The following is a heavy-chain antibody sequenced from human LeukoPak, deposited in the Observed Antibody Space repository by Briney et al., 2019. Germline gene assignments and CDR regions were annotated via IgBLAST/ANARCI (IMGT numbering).Heavy chain of an antibody. Sequence: SGPALVKPTQTLTLTCTFSGFSLSTSGMRVSWIRQPPAKALEWLARIDWDDDKFYSTSLKTRLTISKDTSKNQVVLTMTNMDPVDTATYYCARMNTAMGRSYFDYWGQGTLVTVSS. D-gene: IGHD5-18*01. CDR1: GFSLSTSGMR. J-gene: IGHJ4*02. CDR3: ARMNTAMGRSYFDY. V-gene: IGHV2-70*04. CDR2: IDWDDDK.